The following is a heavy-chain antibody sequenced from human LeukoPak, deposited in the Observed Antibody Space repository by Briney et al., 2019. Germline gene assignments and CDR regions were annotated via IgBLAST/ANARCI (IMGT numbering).Heavy chain of an antibody. CDR1: GGTFSSYA. CDR2: IIPIFGTA. CDR3: ARDNTAMASFDY. D-gene: IGHD5-18*01. J-gene: IGHJ4*02. V-gene: IGHV1-69*01. Sequence: GASVKVSCKASGGTFSSYAISWVRQAPGQGLEWMGGIIPIFGTANYAQKFQGRVTITADESTSTAYMELSSLRSEDTAVYYCARDNTAMASFDYWGQGTLVTVSS.